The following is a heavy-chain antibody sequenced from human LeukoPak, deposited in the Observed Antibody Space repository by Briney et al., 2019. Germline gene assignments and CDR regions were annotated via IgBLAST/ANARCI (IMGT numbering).Heavy chain of an antibody. D-gene: IGHD3-22*01. Sequence: GGSQTLACAPSGHSFSFCAMVGLRGSRGKGVEWLSAISGSGGSTYYADSVKGRFTISRDNSKNTLYLQMNSLRAEDTAVYYCAKSYSSGYPGWFDPWGQGTLVTVSS. CDR2: ISGSGGST. J-gene: IGHJ5*02. V-gene: IGHV3-23*01. CDR1: GHSFSFCA. CDR3: AKSYSSGYPGWFDP.